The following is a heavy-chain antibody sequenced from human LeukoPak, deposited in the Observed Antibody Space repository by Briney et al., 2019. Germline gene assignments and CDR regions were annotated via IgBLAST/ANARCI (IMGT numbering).Heavy chain of an antibody. J-gene: IGHJ6*04. Sequence: GGSLRLSCAASGFTFSSYSMNWVRQAPGKGLEWVSSISSSSSYIYYADSVKGRFTISRDNAKNSLYLQMNRLRAEDTAVYNCAELGITMIGGVGGKGTTVTISS. CDR2: ISSSSSYI. D-gene: IGHD3-10*02. CDR1: GFTFSSYS. V-gene: IGHV3-21*01. CDR3: AELGITMIGGV.